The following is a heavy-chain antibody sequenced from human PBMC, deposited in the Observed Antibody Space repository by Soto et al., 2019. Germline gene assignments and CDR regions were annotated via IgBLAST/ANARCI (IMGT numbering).Heavy chain of an antibody. CDR3: AKESGRYCSSTSCYALDY. J-gene: IGHJ4*02. V-gene: IGHV3-23*01. CDR1: GFTFSSYA. Sequence: EVQLLESGGGLVQPGGSLRLSCAASGFTFSSYAMSWVRQAPGKGLEWVSAISGSGGSTYYADSVKGRFTISRDNSKNTLYLQMNRLRAEDTAVDYCAKESGRYCSSTSCYALDYWGQGTLVTVSS. CDR2: ISGSGGST. D-gene: IGHD2-2*01.